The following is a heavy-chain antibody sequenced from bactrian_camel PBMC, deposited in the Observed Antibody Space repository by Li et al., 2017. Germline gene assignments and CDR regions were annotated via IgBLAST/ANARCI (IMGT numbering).Heavy chain of an antibody. CDR1: GYTSRSNC. V-gene: IGHV3S53*01. J-gene: IGHJ4*01. D-gene: IGHD4*01. CDR2: INSDDST. CDR3: AADRSFFTATTTDKSEYDY. Sequence: LVESGGGSVQAGGSLRLSCAASGYTSRSNCMGWFRQAPGKEREGVAAINSDDSTSYAYYADSVKGRFTISQDNAKNTLYLQMNSLQPEDTAMYHCAADRSFFTATTTDKSEYDYWGQGTQVT.